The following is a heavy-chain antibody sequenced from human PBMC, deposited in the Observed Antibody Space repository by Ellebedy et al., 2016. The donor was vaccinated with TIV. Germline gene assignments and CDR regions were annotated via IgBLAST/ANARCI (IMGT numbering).Heavy chain of an antibody. Sequence: LSLTCXASGFTFRSYSMNWVRQAPGKGLEWVSSISSDSSYIYYADSVKGRFTISRDNAKNSLYLQMNSLRAEDTAVYYTYSGGYWGQGTLVTVSS. CDR1: GFTFRSYS. CDR3: YSGGY. CDR2: ISSDSSYI. V-gene: IGHV3-21*01. D-gene: IGHD1-26*01. J-gene: IGHJ4*02.